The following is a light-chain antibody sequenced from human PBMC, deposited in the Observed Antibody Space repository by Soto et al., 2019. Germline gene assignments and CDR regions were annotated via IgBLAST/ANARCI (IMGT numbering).Light chain of an antibody. CDR1: QSVSSY. J-gene: IGKJ2*01. Sequence: DIQMTQSPSSLSASVRDRVTITCRASQSVSSYLNWYQQKPGKAPNLLIYAASSLQSGVSSRFSGSGSGTDFTLTISSLQPEDSATYYCQQSYRLPYTFGQGTKVEIK. V-gene: IGKV1-39*01. CDR3: QQSYRLPYT. CDR2: AAS.